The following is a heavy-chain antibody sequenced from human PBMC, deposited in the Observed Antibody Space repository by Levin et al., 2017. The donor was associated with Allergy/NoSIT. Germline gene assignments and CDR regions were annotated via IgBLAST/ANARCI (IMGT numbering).Heavy chain of an antibody. CDR1: GFSVSSNY. V-gene: IGHV3-53*01. Sequence: GGSLRLSCAASGFSVSSNYMNWVRQAPGKGLEWVSVIYRGGGTYYADSVKGRFTISRDISKNMLYLQMNTLRAEDTAVYYCAKDSRGWSFDYWGQGTLVTVSS. CDR2: IYRGGGT. D-gene: IGHD6-19*01. J-gene: IGHJ4*02. CDR3: AKDSRGWSFDY.